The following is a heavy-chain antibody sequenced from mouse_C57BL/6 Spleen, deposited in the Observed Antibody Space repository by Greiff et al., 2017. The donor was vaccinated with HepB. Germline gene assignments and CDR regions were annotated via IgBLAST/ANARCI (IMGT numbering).Heavy chain of an antibody. V-gene: IGHV1-85*01. CDR3: AKRPYDYDGYYFDY. Sequence: QVQLQQSGPELVKPGASVKLSCKASGYTFTSYDINWVKQRPGQGLEWIGWIYPRDGSTKYNEKFKGKATLTVDTSSSTAYMELHSLTSEDSAVYFCAKRPYDYDGYYFDYWGQGTTLTVSS. J-gene: IGHJ2*01. CDR2: IYPRDGST. D-gene: IGHD2-4*01. CDR1: GYTFTSYD.